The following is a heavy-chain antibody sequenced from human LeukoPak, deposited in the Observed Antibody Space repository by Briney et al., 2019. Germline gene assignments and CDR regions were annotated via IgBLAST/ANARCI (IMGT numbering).Heavy chain of an antibody. Sequence: SETLSLTCTVSGGSISSYYWSWIRQPPGKGLEWIGYIYYSGSTNYNPSLKSRVTISVDTSKNQFSLKLSSVTAADTAVYYCARTPWLVRGQVFDYWGQGTLVTVSS. CDR1: GGSISSYY. CDR3: ARTPWLVRGQVFDY. J-gene: IGHJ4*02. CDR2: IYYSGST. D-gene: IGHD3-10*01. V-gene: IGHV4-59*01.